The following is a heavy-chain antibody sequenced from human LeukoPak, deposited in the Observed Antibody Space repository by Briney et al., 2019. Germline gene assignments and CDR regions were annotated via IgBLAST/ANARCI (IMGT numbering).Heavy chain of an antibody. J-gene: IGHJ3*02. CDR2: IYTSGST. V-gene: IGHV4-61*02. Sequence: SQTLSLTCTVSGGSISRGSYYWSWIRQPAGKGLEWIGRIYTSGSTNYNPSLKSRVTISVDTSKNQFSLKLSSVTAADTAVYYCARHWGSRDAFDIWGQGTVVIVSS. CDR1: GGSISRGSYY. CDR3: ARHWGSRDAFDI. D-gene: IGHD7-27*01.